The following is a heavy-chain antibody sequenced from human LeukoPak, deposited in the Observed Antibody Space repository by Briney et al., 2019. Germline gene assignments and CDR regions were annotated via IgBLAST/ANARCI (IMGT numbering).Heavy chain of an antibody. V-gene: IGHV4-4*09. Sequence: PSETLSLTCTVSGGSISSYYWSWIRQPPGKGLEWIGYIYTSGSTNYNPSLKSRVTISVDTSKNQFSLKLSSVTAADTAVYYCARGGCSGGSCYYYYYMDVWGKGTTVTVSS. CDR3: ARGGCSGGSCYYYYYMDV. D-gene: IGHD2-15*01. CDR1: GGSISSYY. CDR2: IYTSGST. J-gene: IGHJ6*03.